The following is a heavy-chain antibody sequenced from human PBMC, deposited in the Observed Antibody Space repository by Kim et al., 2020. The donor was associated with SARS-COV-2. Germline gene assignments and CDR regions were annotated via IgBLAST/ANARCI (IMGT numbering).Heavy chain of an antibody. CDR3: ARGSLYYDSSGYFQRLFDY. CDR2: IWYDGSNK. D-gene: IGHD3-22*01. V-gene: IGHV3-33*01. J-gene: IGHJ4*02. Sequence: GGSLRLSCAASGFTFSSYGMHWVRQAPGKGLEWVAVIWYDGSNKYYADSVKGRFTISRDNSKNTLYLQMNSLRAEDTAVYYCARGSLYYDSSGYFQRLFDYWGQGTLVTVSS. CDR1: GFTFSSYG.